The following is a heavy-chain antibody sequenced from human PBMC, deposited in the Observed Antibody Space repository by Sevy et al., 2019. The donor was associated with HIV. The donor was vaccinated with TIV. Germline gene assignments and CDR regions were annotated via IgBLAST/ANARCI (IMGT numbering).Heavy chain of an antibody. V-gene: IGHV3-53*01. J-gene: IGHJ6*02. CDR1: GFTVSSNY. CDR2: IYSGGST. D-gene: IGHD5-18*01. CDR3: ARGDTRYGMDV. Sequence: GGSLRLSCAASGFTVSSNYMSWVRQAPGKGLEWVSVIYSGGSTYYADSVKGQFTISRDNSKNTLYLQMNSLRAEDTAVYYCARGDTRYGMDVWGQGTTVTVSS.